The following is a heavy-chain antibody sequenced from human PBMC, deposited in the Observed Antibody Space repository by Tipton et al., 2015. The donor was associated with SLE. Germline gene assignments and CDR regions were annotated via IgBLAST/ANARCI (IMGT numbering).Heavy chain of an antibody. D-gene: IGHD2-15*01. CDR1: GGTFSSYT. CDR3: ARVEVAAHDY. Sequence: QLVQSGAEVKKPGESLRISCKGSGGTFSSYTISWVRQAPGQGLEWMGRIIPILGIANYAQKFQGRVTITADKSTSTAYMELSSLRSEDTAVYYCARVEVAAHDYWGQGTLVTVSS. CDR2: IIPILGIA. J-gene: IGHJ4*02. V-gene: IGHV1-69*09.